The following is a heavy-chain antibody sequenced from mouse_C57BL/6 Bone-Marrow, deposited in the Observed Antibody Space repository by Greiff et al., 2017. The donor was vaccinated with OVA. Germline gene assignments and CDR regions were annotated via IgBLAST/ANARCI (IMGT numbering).Heavy chain of an antibody. Sequence: EVQGVESGGGLVKPGGSLKLSCAASGFTFSSYAMSWVRQTPEKRLEWVATISDGGGYTNYPDNVKGRFTISRDNAKNNLYLQLSHLKSEDTAMYYGASGPDSAGHDYFDYWGQGTTLTVSS. J-gene: IGHJ2*01. CDR1: GFTFSSYA. CDR3: ASGPDSAGHDYFDY. D-gene: IGHD3-2*02. V-gene: IGHV5-4*01. CDR2: ISDGGGYT.